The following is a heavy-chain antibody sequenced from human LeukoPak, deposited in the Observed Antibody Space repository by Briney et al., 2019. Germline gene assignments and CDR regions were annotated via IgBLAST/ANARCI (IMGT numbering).Heavy chain of an antibody. J-gene: IGHJ6*03. CDR1: GGSISSGSYY. CDR3: AREVGVVDVLRFLEWLPHLYYYYYMDV. CDR2: IYTSGST. Sequence: SQTLSLTCTVSGGSISSGSYYWSWIRQPAGKGLEWIGRIYTSGSTNNNPSLKSRVTISVDTSKNQFSLKLSSVTAADTAVYYCAREVGVVDVLRFLEWLPHLYYYYYMDVWGKGTTVTVSS. D-gene: IGHD3-3*01. V-gene: IGHV4-61*02.